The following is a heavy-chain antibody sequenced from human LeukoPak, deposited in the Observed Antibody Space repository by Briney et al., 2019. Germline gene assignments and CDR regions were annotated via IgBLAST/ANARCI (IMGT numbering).Heavy chain of an antibody. CDR1: GYTFTGYY. Sequence: GASVKVSCKASGYTFTGYYMHWVRQAPGQGLEWLGWISPNSGGTNYAQKFQGRVTMTRDTSISTAYMELSRLRSDDTAVYYCARGLSGSYYSGEYFQHWGQGTLVTVSS. D-gene: IGHD1-26*01. CDR2: ISPNSGGT. V-gene: IGHV1-2*02. CDR3: ARGLSGSYYSGEYFQH. J-gene: IGHJ1*01.